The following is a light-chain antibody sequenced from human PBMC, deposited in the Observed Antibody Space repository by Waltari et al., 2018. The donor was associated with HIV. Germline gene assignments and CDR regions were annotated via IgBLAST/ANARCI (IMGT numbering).Light chain of an antibody. CDR3: QQYYSAPVT. CDR1: ENIIYRNNNY. J-gene: IGKJ5*01. V-gene: IGKV4-1*01. Sequence: DIVMTQSPDSLPVSLGGSATNNCKSSENIIYRNNNYLAWYLQKPGQPPKLLIYWASTRESGVPYRFRGSGSRTDFTLTITSLQAEDVATYFCQQYYSAPVTFGQGTRLDI. CDR2: WAS.